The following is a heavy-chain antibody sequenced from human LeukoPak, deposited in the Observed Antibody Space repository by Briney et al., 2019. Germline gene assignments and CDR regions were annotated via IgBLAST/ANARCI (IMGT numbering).Heavy chain of an antibody. CDR1: GYTFTGYY. CDR3: ARDPPPVIVGGTTADY. J-gene: IGHJ4*02. CDR2: INPNSGGT. D-gene: IGHD1-26*01. Sequence: ASVTVSCKASGYTFTGYYIHWVRQAPGQGLEWMGWINPNSGGTNYAQKFQGRVTMTRDTSINTAYVEVTRLKSDDTAIYYCARDPPPVIVGGTTADYWGQGTLVTVSS. V-gene: IGHV1-2*02.